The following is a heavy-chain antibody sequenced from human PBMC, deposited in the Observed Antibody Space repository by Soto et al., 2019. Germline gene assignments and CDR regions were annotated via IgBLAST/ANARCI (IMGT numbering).Heavy chain of an antibody. CDR2: IYSSGNT. V-gene: IGHV4-4*07. J-gene: IGHJ5*02. D-gene: IGHD3-3*01. Sequence: LSLTCSVSGGTISGYYWTWIRQPAGKGLEWIGRIYSSGNTKYNPSLQSRVTMSLDTSNNQFSLRLTSVTAADTAVYYCARGHRFSDWFDPWGQGTLVTVSS. CDR1: GGTISGYY. CDR3: ARGHRFSDWFDP.